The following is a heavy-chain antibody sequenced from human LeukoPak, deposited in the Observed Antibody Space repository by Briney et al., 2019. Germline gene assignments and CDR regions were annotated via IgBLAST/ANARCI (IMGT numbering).Heavy chain of an antibody. CDR2: IKQDGSEK. J-gene: IGHJ4*02. Sequence: GGSLRLSCAASGFTFSGYWMSWVRQAPGKGLEWVANIKQDGSEKYYVDSVKGRFTISRDNAKNSLYLQMNSLRAEDTAVYYCARDLPLLWFGELLRGFDYWGQGTPVTVSS. CDR3: ARDLPLLWFGELLRGFDY. CDR1: GFTFSGYW. V-gene: IGHV3-7*01. D-gene: IGHD3-10*01.